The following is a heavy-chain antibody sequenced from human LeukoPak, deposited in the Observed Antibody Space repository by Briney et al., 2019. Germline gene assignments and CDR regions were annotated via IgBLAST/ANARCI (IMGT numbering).Heavy chain of an antibody. CDR2: IRSKAYGGTT. J-gene: IGHJ5*02. Sequence: GGSLRLSCTASGFTFGDYAMSWFRQAPGKGLEWVGFIRSKAYGGTTEYAASVKGRFTISRDDSKSIAYLQMNSLKTEDTAVYYCTRERSSLRFVVDWFDPWGQGTLVTVSS. V-gene: IGHV3-49*03. CDR1: GFTFGDYA. CDR3: TRERSSLRFVVDWFDP. D-gene: IGHD3-3*01.